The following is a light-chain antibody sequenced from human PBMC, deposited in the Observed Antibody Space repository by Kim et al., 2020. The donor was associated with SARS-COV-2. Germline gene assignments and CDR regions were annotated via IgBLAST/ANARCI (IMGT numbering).Light chain of an antibody. CDR1: QSVCSS. CDR3: QQRDNWPLT. J-gene: IGKJ4*01. CDR2: ETS. Sequence: LSPGERVTRSCRARQSVCSSLAWYQQKPGPPPRLLIYETSNKATGIPARCIGSGSGTDFTLTSSNLEPEDFAVYYCQQRDNWPLTFGGGTKVDIK. V-gene: IGKV3-11*01.